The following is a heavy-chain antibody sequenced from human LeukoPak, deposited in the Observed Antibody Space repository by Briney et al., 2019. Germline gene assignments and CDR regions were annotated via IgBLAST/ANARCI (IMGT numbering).Heavy chain of an antibody. Sequence: ASVKVSCKASGYTFTGYYMHWVRQAPGQGLEWMGWINPNSGGTNYAQKFQGRVTMTRDTSISTAYMELSRLRSDDMAVYYCARASILEWLSEVVDWFDPWGQGTLVTVSS. J-gene: IGHJ5*02. V-gene: IGHV1-2*02. CDR1: GYTFTGYY. CDR2: INPNSGGT. D-gene: IGHD3-3*01. CDR3: ARASILEWLSEVVDWFDP.